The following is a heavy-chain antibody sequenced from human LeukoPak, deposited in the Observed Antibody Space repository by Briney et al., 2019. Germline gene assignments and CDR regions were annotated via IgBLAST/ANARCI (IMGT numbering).Heavy chain of an antibody. CDR2: VYFSGRT. V-gene: IGHV4-59*01. CDR3: AASDGYNFPLDY. CDR1: GGSMSTFY. Sequence: PSETLSLTCTVSGGSMSTFYWSWIRQSPGKRLECIGYVYFSGRTKYSPSLKSRLTISLDTSKSQFSLELTSVTAADSAVYFCAASDGYNFPLDYWGQGSRVTVSS. D-gene: IGHD5-24*01. J-gene: IGHJ4*02.